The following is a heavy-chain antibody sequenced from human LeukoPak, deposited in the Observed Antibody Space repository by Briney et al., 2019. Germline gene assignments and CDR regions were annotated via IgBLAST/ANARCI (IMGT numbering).Heavy chain of an antibody. D-gene: IGHD2-8*01. J-gene: IGHJ5*02. V-gene: IGHV4-61*02. CDR3: ARVPSEVYCTNGVCLGFDP. CDR2: IYTSGST. Sequence: PSETLTLTCTVSGGSISSGSYYWSWIRQPAGKGLEWIGRIYTSGSTNYNPSLKSRVTMSVDTSKNQFSLKLSSVTAADTAVHYCARVPSEVYCTNGVCLGFDPWGQGTLVTVSS. CDR1: GGSISSGSYY.